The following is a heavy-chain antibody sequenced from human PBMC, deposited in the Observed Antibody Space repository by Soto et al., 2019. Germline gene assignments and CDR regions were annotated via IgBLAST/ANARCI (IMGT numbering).Heavy chain of an antibody. Sequence: SETLSHTCTVSGGSVSSRFYYCNWIRQPPGKGLECVGYIYDSLTTHYNSSLESRLTIYVDTSKNLFSLRLSSVTAADTAVYYSAAADSGNYYHGFQMWGQGKMVTVS. J-gene: IGHJ3*02. CDR1: GGSVSSRFYY. CDR3: AAADSGNYYHGFQM. CDR2: IYDSLTT. V-gene: IGHV4-61*01. D-gene: IGHD1-26*01.